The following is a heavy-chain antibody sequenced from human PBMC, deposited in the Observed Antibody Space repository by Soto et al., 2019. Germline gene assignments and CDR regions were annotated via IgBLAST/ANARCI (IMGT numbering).Heavy chain of an antibody. CDR1: GVTFSSYA. J-gene: IGHJ4*02. V-gene: IGHV3-30*04. CDR3: ARPFYDTWTYSLSGIDF. CDR2: ISFDGSSE. Sequence: GGSLRLSCAASGVTFSSYAMHWVRQAPGEGLKWLSYISFDGSSENYADSVKGRFTVSRDNSKETLYLQMNSLRAEDTAVYYCARPFYDTWTYSLSGIDFWGQGTLVTVSS. D-gene: IGHD3-22*01.